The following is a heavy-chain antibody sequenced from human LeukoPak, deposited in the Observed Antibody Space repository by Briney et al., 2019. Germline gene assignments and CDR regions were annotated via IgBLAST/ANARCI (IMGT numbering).Heavy chain of an antibody. J-gene: IGHJ4*02. CDR2: ITSSSSGGIT. Sequence: GGSLRLSCAASGFTFSSYAMSWVRQTPGKGLEWASAITSSSSGGITYYADSVKGRFTISRDNSKNTLYLQMDSLRAEDTAVYYCAREREYCGGDCYSSPYYFDYWGQGTLVTVSS. CDR1: GFTFSSYA. D-gene: IGHD2-21*02. V-gene: IGHV3-23*01. CDR3: AREREYCGGDCYSSPYYFDY.